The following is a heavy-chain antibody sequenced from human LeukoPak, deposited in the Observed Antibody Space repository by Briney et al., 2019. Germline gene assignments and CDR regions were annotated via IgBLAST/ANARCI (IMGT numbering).Heavy chain of an antibody. D-gene: IGHD5-18*01. CDR1: GFTFSSYG. Sequence: PGGSLRLSCAASGFTFSSYGMHWVRQAPGKGLEWVAVIWYDGSNKYYADSVKGRFTISRDNSKNTLYLQVNSLRAEDTAVYYCARGYSYGTHPDYWGQGTLVTVSS. CDR2: IWYDGSNK. V-gene: IGHV3-33*01. CDR3: ARGYSYGTHPDY. J-gene: IGHJ4*02.